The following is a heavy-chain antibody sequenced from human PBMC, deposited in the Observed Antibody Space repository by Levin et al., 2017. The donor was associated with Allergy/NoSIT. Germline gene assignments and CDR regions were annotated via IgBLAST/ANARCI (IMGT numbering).Heavy chain of an antibody. J-gene: IGHJ4*02. D-gene: IGHD6-13*01. Sequence: PSETLSLTCVVSGFTFSSYALSWVRQAPGKGLEWVSGFSATDGSTQYIDSVKGRFSISRDNSRNTLYLQMNSLRADDTAVYYCARSSLAAAGTGAFDYWGQGTQVTVSS. V-gene: IGHV3-23*01. CDR1: GFTFSSYA. CDR3: ARSSLAAAGTGAFDY. CDR2: FSATDGST.